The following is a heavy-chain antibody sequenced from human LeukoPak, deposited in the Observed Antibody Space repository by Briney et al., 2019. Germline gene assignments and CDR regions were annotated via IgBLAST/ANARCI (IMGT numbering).Heavy chain of an antibody. CDR2: ISHDVSEK. J-gene: IGHJ4*02. CDR3: AKGVYGSRSTSFADN. V-gene: IGHV3-30*18. Sequence: GGSLRLSCAASGFTFSSYAMSWVRQAPGKGLEWAAAISHDVSEKYYADPVKGRFTISRDNSKNTLYLQMNSLRADDTAVYYCAKGVYGSRSTSFADNWGQGTLVTVSS. CDR1: GFTFSSYA. D-gene: IGHD3-10*01.